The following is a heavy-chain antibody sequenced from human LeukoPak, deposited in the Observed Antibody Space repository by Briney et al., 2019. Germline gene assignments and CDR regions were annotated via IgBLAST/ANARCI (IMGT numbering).Heavy chain of an antibody. D-gene: IGHD5-12*01. Sequence: PGRSLRLSCAASGFTFSSYGMHWVRQAPGKGLEWVAVISYDGSNKYYADSVKGRFTISRDNSKNTLYLQMNSLRAEDTAVYYCAKDRPTWPIDYWGQGTLVTVSS. CDR1: GFTFSSYG. CDR2: ISYDGSNK. V-gene: IGHV3-30*18. CDR3: AKDRPTWPIDY. J-gene: IGHJ4*02.